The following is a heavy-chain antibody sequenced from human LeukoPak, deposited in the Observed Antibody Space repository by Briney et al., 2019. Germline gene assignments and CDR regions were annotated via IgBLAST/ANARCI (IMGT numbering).Heavy chain of an antibody. J-gene: IGHJ3*02. D-gene: IGHD2-15*01. CDR2: IYSGGST. V-gene: IGHV3-66*04. CDR3: ARLLSAVDAFDI. Sequence: QPGGSLRLSCAASGXTVSSSYMSWVRQAPGKGLEWVSVIYSGGSTYYADSVKGRFTISRDNSKNTLYLQMNSLRAEDTAVYYCARLLSAVDAFDIWGQGTMVTVSS. CDR1: GXTVSSSY.